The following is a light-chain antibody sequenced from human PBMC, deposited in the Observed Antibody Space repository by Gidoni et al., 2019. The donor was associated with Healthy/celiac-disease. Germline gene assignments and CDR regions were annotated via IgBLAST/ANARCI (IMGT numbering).Light chain of an antibody. Sequence: QSVLTQPTSASGTPGQRVPISFSGRSSHIGSNTVNWYQPLPGTAPKLLIYSNNQRPSGVPDRFSGSKSGTSASLAISGLQSEDEADYYCAAWDDSLNGVVFGGGTKLTVL. CDR3: AAWDDSLNGVV. CDR1: SSHIGSNT. J-gene: IGLJ2*01. V-gene: IGLV1-44*01. CDR2: SNN.